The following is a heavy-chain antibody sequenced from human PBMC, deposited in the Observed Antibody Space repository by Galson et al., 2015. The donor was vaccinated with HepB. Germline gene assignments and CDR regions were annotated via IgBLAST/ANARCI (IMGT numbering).Heavy chain of an antibody. CDR1: GFTVSNTY. CDR2: IYSGGAT. Sequence: SLRLSCAASGFTVSNTYMNWVRQAPGKGLEWVSVIYSGGATYYADSVKGRFTISRDNSKNTLYLHVNNLRAADTAVYYCASPFCTGGSCYPLWYWGQGTLVTVPS. J-gene: IGHJ4*02. V-gene: IGHV3-53*01. D-gene: IGHD2-15*01. CDR3: ASPFCTGGSCYPLWY.